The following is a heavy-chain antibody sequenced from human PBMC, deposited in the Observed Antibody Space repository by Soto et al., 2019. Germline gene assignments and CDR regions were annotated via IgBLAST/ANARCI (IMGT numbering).Heavy chain of an antibody. CDR3: ARGDSTDCSNGVCSFFYNHDMDV. CDR2: INPKSGGT. J-gene: IGHJ6*02. CDR1: GYSFTDYH. D-gene: IGHD2-8*01. V-gene: IGHV1-2*04. Sequence: ASVKVSCKASGYSFTDYHIHWVRQAPGQGLEWLGRINPKSGGTSTAQKFQGWVTMTTDTSISTASMELTRLTSDDTAIYYCARGDSTDCSNGVCSFFYNHDMDVWSQGTTVTVSS.